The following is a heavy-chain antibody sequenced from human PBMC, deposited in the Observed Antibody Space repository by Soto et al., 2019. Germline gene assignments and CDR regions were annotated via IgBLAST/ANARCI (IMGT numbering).Heavy chain of an antibody. V-gene: IGHV3-30*03. J-gene: IGHJ4*02. D-gene: IGHD5-18*01. Sequence: QVQLVESGGGVVQPGRSLRLSCAASGFTFSSYGMHWVRQAPGKGLEWVAVISYDGSNKYYADSVKGRFTISRDNSKYTLYLQMNSLRAEDTAVYYCAGIHLWYFDYWGQGTLVTVSS. CDR3: AGIHLWYFDY. CDR2: ISYDGSNK. CDR1: GFTFSSYG.